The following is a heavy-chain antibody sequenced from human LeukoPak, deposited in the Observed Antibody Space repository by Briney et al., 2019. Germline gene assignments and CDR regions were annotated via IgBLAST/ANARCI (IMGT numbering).Heavy chain of an antibody. D-gene: IGHD3-9*01. CDR3: ARLRPDYDILTGYRFDY. V-gene: IGHV4-39*01. CDR1: GGSISSSSYY. Sequence: TSETLSLTCTVSGGSISSSSYYWGWIRQPPGKGLEWIGSIYYSGSTYYSPSLKSRVTISVDTSKNQFSLKLSSVTAADTAVYYCARLRPDYDILTGYRFDYWGQGTLVTVSS. J-gene: IGHJ4*02. CDR2: IYYSGST.